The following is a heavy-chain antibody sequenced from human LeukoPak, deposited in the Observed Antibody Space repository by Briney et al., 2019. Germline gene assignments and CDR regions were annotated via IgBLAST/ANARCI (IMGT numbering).Heavy chain of an antibody. CDR2: ITSGSYI. V-gene: IGHV3-21*01. CDR3: ARDRYGAYDFDS. D-gene: IGHD4-17*01. J-gene: IGHJ4*02. Sequence: GSLRLSCAASGFTFSSYEMNWVRQAPGKGLEWVSSITSGSYIYYADSLKGRFTISRDNAKNSLYLQINSPRVEDTAIYYCARDRYGAYDFDSWGQGTLVTVSS. CDR1: GFTFSSYE.